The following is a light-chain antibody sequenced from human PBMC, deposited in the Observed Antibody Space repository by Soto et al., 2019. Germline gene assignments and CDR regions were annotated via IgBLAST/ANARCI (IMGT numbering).Light chain of an antibody. CDR1: QTITSN. CDR2: GAS. CDR3: QHYNNCIAS. Sequence: EVVMTHSPATLSVSPWNTVTLSCRANQTITSNLAWYQQKPGQAPRLLIYGASTRATGIPVRFSGSGSGTEFTLTISSLQSEDFAVYYCQHYNNCIASFGGGTKVDIK. J-gene: IGKJ4*01. V-gene: IGKV3-15*01.